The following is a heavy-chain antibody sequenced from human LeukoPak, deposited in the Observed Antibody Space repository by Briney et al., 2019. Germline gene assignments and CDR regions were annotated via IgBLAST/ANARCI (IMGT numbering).Heavy chain of an antibody. J-gene: IGHJ4*02. V-gene: IGHV3-9*01. CDR2: ISWNSGSI. CDR3: AKDGGYCSSTSCFIDY. Sequence: GGSLRLSCAASEFTFDDYAMHWVRQAPGKGLEWVSGISWNSGSIGYADSVKGRFTISRDNAKNSLYLQMNSLRAEDTALYYCAKDGGYCSSTSCFIDYWGQGTLVTVSS. D-gene: IGHD2-2*01. CDR1: EFTFDDYA.